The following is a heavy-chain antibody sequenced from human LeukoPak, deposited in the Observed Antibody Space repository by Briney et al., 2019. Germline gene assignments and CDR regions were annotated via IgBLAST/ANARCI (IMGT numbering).Heavy chain of an antibody. CDR3: ARRAAAAAGTRYYYYYMDV. CDR2: MNPNSGNT. Sequence: ASVKVSCKASGYTFTSYDINWVRQATGQGLECMGWMNPNSGNTGYAQKFQGRVTITRNTSISTAYMELSSLRSEDTAVYYCARRAAAAAGTRYYYYYMDVWGKGTTVTVSS. D-gene: IGHD6-13*01. J-gene: IGHJ6*03. V-gene: IGHV1-8*03. CDR1: GYTFTSYD.